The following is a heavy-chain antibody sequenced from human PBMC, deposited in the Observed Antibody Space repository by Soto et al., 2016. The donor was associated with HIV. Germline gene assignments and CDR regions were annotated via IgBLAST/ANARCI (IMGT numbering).Heavy chain of an antibody. D-gene: IGHD2-2*01. CDR1: GFTFSSYW. J-gene: IGHJ4*02. V-gene: IGHV3-74*01. CDR3: TRSGEYHTPDY. CDR2: INQDGSVI. Sequence: EVQLVESGGDLVQPRGSLRLSCTASGFTFSSYWIHWVRQAPGKGLVWVSRINQDGSVINYADSVKGRFAVSRDNAKNTAYLQMNSLRDEDTAVYYCTRSGEYHTPDYWGRGIPRSPSPQ.